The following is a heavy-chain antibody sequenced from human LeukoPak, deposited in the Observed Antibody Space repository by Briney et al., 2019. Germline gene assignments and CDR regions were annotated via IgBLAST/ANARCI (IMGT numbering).Heavy chain of an antibody. D-gene: IGHD3-10*01. CDR1: GFTFSSYA. V-gene: IGHV3-30-3*01. CDR2: ISYDGSNK. Sequence: GRSLGLSCAASGFTFSSYAMHWVRQAPGKGLEWVAVISYDGSNKYYADSVKGRFTISRDNSKNTLHLQMNSLRPEDTAVYYCASARGSGNYYSPNDYWGQGTLVTVSS. J-gene: IGHJ4*02. CDR3: ASARGSGNYYSPNDY.